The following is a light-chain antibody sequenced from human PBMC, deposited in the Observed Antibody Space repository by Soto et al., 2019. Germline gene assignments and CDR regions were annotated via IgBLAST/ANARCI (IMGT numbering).Light chain of an antibody. J-gene: IGLJ1*01. Sequence: QSALTQPAAVSGSPGQSITISCTGTSNDVGGYNYVSWYQHHPGKAPKLMIYDVSSRPSGVSYRFSGSKSGNTASLTISGLQAEDEADYYCSSYTSSTTEVFGTGTKLTVL. CDR3: SSYTSSTTEV. CDR1: SNDVGGYNY. CDR2: DVS. V-gene: IGLV2-14*03.